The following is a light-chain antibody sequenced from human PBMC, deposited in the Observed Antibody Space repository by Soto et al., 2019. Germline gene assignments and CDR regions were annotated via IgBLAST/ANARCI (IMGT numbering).Light chain of an antibody. CDR2: GAS. J-gene: IGKJ4*01. V-gene: IGKV3-15*01. Sequence: EVVMTQSPATLSVSPGERATLSCRASQSVNSNLAWYQQKPGQAPRLLIYGASTRATVIPVTFSGSGSGTEFTLTITSLQSEDIAVYYCQQYNDWPLTFGGGTKVDIK. CDR3: QQYNDWPLT. CDR1: QSVNSN.